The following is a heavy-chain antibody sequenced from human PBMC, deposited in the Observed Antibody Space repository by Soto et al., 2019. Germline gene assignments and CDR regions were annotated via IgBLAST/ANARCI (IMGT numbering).Heavy chain of an antibody. V-gene: IGHV4-31*03. CDR3: AREWRYYGSGEFDP. CDR2: IYYSGST. J-gene: IGHJ5*02. Sequence: PSETLSLTCTVSGGSISSGGYYWSWIRQHPGKGLEWIGYIYYSGSTYYNPSLKSRVTISVDTSKNQFSLKLSSVTAADTAVYYCAREWRYYGSGEFDPWGQGTLVTVSS. D-gene: IGHD3-10*01. CDR1: GGSISSGGYY.